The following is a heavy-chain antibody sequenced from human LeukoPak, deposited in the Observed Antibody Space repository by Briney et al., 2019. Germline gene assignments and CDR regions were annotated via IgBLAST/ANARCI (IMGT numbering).Heavy chain of an antibody. CDR1: RFTFDDYA. Sequence: GGSLRLSCAASRFTFDDYAMHWVRQAPGKGLEWVSGSSWNRGSIGYADSVKGRFTISRDNAKNSLYLQMNSLRAEDTALYYCAKVQRPHYYDSSGFYSPYDYWGQGTLVTVSS. V-gene: IGHV3-9*01. J-gene: IGHJ4*02. CDR2: SSWNRGSI. CDR3: AKVQRPHYYDSSGFYSPYDY. D-gene: IGHD3-22*01.